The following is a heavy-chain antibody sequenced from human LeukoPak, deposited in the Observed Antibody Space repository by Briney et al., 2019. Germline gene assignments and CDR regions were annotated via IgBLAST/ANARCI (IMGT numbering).Heavy chain of an antibody. Sequence: PGGSLRLSCAASGFTFSSYSMNWVRQAPGKGLEWVSSISSSSSYIYYADSVKGRFTISRDNAKNSLYLQMNSLRAEDTAVYYCAKVYSSSSLTRLYFDYWGQGTLVTVSS. J-gene: IGHJ4*02. CDR2: ISSSSSYI. CDR3: AKVYSSSSLTRLYFDY. V-gene: IGHV3-21*01. CDR1: GFTFSSYS. D-gene: IGHD6-13*01.